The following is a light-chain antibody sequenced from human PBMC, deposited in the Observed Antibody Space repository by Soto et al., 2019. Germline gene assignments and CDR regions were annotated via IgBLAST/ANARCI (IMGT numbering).Light chain of an antibody. CDR2: DAS. J-gene: IGKJ4*01. Sequence: EIVLTQSPATLSLSPGERATLSCRASQSVSSYLAWYQQKPGQAPRLLIYDASNRATGIPARFSGSGSGTDFTPHISRLEPEDFAVYYCQTRSNWPLNFRGGTKVEIK. CDR1: QSVSSY. CDR3: QTRSNWPLN. V-gene: IGKV3-11*01.